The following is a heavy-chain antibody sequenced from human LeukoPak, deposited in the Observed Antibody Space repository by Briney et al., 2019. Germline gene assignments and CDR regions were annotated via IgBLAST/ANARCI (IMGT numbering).Heavy chain of an antibody. CDR1: GFTFSTHS. D-gene: IGHD6-19*01. CDR3: ARGLYSSGWVDY. V-gene: IGHV3-66*01. J-gene: IGHJ4*02. Sequence: GGSLRLSCAASGFTFSTHSMNWVRQAPGKGLEWVSVIYSGGNTYYTDSVKGRFTISRDNSKNTLYLQMNSLRAEDTAVYYCARGLYSSGWVDYWGQGTLVTVSS. CDR2: IYSGGNT.